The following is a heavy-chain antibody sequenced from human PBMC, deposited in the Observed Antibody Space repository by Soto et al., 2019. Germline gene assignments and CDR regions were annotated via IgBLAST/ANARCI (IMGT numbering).Heavy chain of an antibody. CDR1: GFSLSTSGVG. Sequence: QITLKESGPTLVKPTQTLTLTCTFSGFSLSTSGVGVAWIRQPPGKALEWLALIYWDDDKRYSPSLKSRLTITTDTSKNQVVLTMTNMDPVDTATYYCAPTYYYDSSGYYYVHPWGQGTLVTVSS. CDR2: IYWDDDK. D-gene: IGHD3-22*01. V-gene: IGHV2-5*02. CDR3: APTYYYDSSGYYYVHP. J-gene: IGHJ5*02.